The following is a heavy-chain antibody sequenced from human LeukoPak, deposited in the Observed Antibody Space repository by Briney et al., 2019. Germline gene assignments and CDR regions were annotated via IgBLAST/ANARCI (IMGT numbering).Heavy chain of an antibody. CDR3: ARGSSHCGGDCYLY. V-gene: IGHV3-66*01. Sequence: GGSLRLSCAASGFTVSSNYVSWVRQAPGKGLEWVSIIYSDGSTSYADSVKGRFTISRDNSKNTLSLQMNSPRAEDTAMYYCARGSSHCGGDCYLYWGQGTLVTVSS. D-gene: IGHD2-21*02. J-gene: IGHJ4*02. CDR1: GFTVSSNY. CDR2: IYSDGST.